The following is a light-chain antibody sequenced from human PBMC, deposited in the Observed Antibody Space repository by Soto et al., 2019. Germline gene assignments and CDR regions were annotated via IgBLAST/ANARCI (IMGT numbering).Light chain of an antibody. CDR2: EVT. Sequence: QSALTQPASVSGSPGQSITISCTGTSGDVGSFNLVSWYQQHPGKAPHLLIYEVTKRPSGVSNRFSGSKSDNTASLTISGLQAEDEADYYCCAYAGGSVYVLFGGGTKLTVL. V-gene: IGLV2-23*02. J-gene: IGLJ3*02. CDR1: SGDVGSFNL. CDR3: CAYAGGSVYVL.